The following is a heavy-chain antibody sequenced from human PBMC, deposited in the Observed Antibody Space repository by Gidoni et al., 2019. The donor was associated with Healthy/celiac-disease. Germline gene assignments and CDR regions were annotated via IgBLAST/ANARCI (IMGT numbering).Heavy chain of an antibody. CDR3: ARGRVNWGWGNGMDV. J-gene: IGHJ6*02. V-gene: IGHV4-34*01. CDR1: CGSFSGYY. CDR2: INHSGST. D-gene: IGHD7-27*01. Sequence: QVQLQQWCARLLKPSETLSLTCAVYCGSFSGYYWSWIRQPPGKGLEWIGEINHSGSTNYNPSIKSRVTISVDTSKNQFSLKLSSVTAADTAVYYCARGRVNWGWGNGMDVWGQGTTVTVSS.